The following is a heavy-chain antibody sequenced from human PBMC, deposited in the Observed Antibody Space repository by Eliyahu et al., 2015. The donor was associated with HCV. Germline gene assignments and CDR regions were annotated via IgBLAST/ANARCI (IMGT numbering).Heavy chain of an antibody. CDR2: VYYSGMT. Sequence: QLQLQESGPGLVKPSETLSLXCSVXGGSISXSTYYWGWIRQXPGKGLEWIGSVYYSGMTYHNPSLKSRVTISVDTSKNQFSLKLNSVTAADTAVYYCARPQQQKVPGWCFDLWGRGTLVTVSS. J-gene: IGHJ2*01. V-gene: IGHV4-39*01. D-gene: IGHD6-13*01. CDR1: GGSISXSTYY. CDR3: ARPQQQKVPGWCFDL.